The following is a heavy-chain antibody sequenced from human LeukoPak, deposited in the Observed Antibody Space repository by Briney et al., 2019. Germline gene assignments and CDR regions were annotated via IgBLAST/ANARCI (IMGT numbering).Heavy chain of an antibody. CDR2: ISGSGITT. CDR3: AKLSTIAPTGTLDY. V-gene: IGHV3-23*01. J-gene: IGHJ4*02. CDR1: GFTFSSYA. Sequence: GGSLRLSCAASGFTFSSYAMSWVRQAPGMGLEWVSSISGSGITTHYADSAKGRFTISRDKFKDTLYLQMNSLRAEDTAVYYCAKLSTIAPTGTLDYWGQGTLVTVSS. D-gene: IGHD6-13*01.